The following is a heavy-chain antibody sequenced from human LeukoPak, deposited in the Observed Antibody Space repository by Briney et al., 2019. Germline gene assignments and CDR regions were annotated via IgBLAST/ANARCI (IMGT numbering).Heavy chain of an antibody. D-gene: IGHD5-24*01. Sequence: GGSLRLSCATTGFIFNNYGMHWVRQAPGKGLEWVALMPYDGSDKYYADSVKGRFTISRDNSKNTLYLQMNSLRVEDTAIYYCARDLKMKYCDFWGQGTLVTVPS. CDR1: GFIFNNYG. J-gene: IGHJ4*02. CDR2: MPYDGSDK. V-gene: IGHV3-33*05. CDR3: ARDLKMKYCDF.